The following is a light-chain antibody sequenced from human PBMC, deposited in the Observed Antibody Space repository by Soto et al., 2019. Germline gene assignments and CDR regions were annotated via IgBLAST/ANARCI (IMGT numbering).Light chain of an antibody. CDR1: SGHSSYA. Sequence: QPVLTQSPSASASLGASVKLTCTLSSGHSSYAIAWHQQQSEKGPRYLMKVKRDGSHSKGDGIPDRFSGSSSGAERYLTISSLQSEDEADNYCQTWDTNWVFGGGTKLTVL. CDR3: QTWDTNWV. V-gene: IGLV4-69*01. J-gene: IGLJ3*02. CDR2: VKRDGSH.